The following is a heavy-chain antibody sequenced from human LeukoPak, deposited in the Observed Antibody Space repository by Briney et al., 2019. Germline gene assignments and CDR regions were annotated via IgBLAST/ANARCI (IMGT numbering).Heavy chain of an antibody. J-gene: IGHJ4*02. CDR3: ARDRYGSGAAFFDY. D-gene: IGHD3-10*01. CDR1: GGTFSSYA. V-gene: IGHV1-69*13. Sequence: ASVKVSCKASGGTFSSYAISWVRQAPGQGREWMGGIIPIFGTANYAQKFQGRVTITADESTSTAYMELSSLRSEDTAVYYCARDRYGSGAAFFDYWGQGTLVTVSS. CDR2: IIPIFGTA.